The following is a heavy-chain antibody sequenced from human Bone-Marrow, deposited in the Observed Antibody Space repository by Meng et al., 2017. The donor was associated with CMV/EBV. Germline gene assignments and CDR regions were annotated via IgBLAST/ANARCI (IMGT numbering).Heavy chain of an antibody. CDR1: GSTVTERH. J-gene: IGHJ4*02. Sequence: VELGGSGGGLDRTGEPCRLACAFSGSTVTERHLNWVREVPGRGLERVSMYATDGRTFYAESVKGRFTISRDNSKNSVYLQMNSLRVEDTAVYYCMNTPPGDWGQGTLVTVSS. V-gene: IGHV3-66*01. CDR2: YATDGRT. CDR3: MNTPPGD. D-gene: IGHD1/OR15-1a*01.